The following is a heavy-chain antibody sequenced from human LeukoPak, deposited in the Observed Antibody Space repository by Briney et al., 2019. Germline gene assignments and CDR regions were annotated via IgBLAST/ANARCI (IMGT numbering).Heavy chain of an antibody. CDR2: ISAHNGDT. CDR3: ARVKARSGSYSLDY. Sequence: VASVKVSCKASGYTFTTYGISWVRQAPGQGLEWMGWISAHNGDTNYAQRLQGRVTMTTDTSTSTAYVELRSLRSDDTAVYYCARVKARSGSYSLDYWGQGTLVTVSS. D-gene: IGHD1-26*01. CDR1: GYTFTTYG. V-gene: IGHV1-18*01. J-gene: IGHJ4*02.